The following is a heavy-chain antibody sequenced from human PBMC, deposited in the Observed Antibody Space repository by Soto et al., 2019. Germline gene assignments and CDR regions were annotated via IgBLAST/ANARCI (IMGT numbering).Heavy chain of an antibody. J-gene: IGHJ6*02. D-gene: IGHD3-10*01. CDR2: IIPIFGTA. CDR3: ACGYYYGSGSYYPPYYYYGMDV. V-gene: IGHV1-69*01. CDR1: GGTFSSYA. Sequence: QVQLVQSGAEVKKPGSSVKVSCKASGGTFSSYAISWVRQAPGQGLEWMGGIIPIFGTANYAQKFQGRGTIPADESTSTAYMELSSLRSEDTAVYYCACGYYYGSGSYYPPYYYYGMDVWGQGTTVTVSS.